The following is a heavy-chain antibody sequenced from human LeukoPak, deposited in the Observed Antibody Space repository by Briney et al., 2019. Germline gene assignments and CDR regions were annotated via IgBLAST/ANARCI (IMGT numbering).Heavy chain of an antibody. CDR3: ARDLAYSRLDY. Sequence: GSLRLSCAVSGLTFSSSWMDWVRQAPGKGLEWVASINPDGNKKYSADSAKGRFTISRDNAENSLYLQMNSLRVEDTAFYYCARDLAYSRLDYWGQGMLVTVSS. J-gene: IGHJ4*02. CDR2: INPDGNKK. CDR1: GLTFSSSW. D-gene: IGHD5-18*01. V-gene: IGHV3-7*01.